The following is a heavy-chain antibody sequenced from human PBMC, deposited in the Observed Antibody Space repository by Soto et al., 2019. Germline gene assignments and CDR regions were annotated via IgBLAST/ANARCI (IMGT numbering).Heavy chain of an antibody. CDR2: ISSDERQT. CDR3: AKGGGKLSTPFDP. D-gene: IGHD2-15*01. Sequence: QVQLVESGGGVVQPGRSLRLSCAASGFTFSRYDMHWVRQAPGKGLEWVALISSDERQTYYADLVKGRFTISRDNSKNTLFLQMNSLSTEYTAVYYCAKGGGKLSTPFDPWVRGILVGVSS. V-gene: IGHV3-30*18. J-gene: IGHJ5*02. CDR1: GFTFSRYD.